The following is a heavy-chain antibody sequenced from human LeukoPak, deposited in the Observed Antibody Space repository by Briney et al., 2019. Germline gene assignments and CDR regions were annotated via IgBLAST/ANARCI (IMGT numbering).Heavy chain of an antibody. D-gene: IGHD4-17*01. Sequence: ASVKVSFKASGHTFTSYFMHWVRQAPGQGLDWMGIINPSGGSTSYAQKFQGRVTMTRDTSTSAVYMELSSLRSEDTAVYYCARDSADYGDYDYWGQGTLVTVSS. V-gene: IGHV1-46*01. J-gene: IGHJ4*02. CDR3: ARDSADYGDYDY. CDR1: GHTFTSYF. CDR2: INPSGGST.